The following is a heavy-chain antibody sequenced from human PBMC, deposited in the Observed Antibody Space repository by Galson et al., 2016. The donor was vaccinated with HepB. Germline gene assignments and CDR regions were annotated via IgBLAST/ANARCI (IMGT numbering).Heavy chain of an antibody. CDR1: SGSMSSSNR. D-gene: IGHD6-13*01. J-gene: IGHJ3*02. CDR2: IFHSGST. V-gene: IGHV4-4*02. CDR3: ASYLVQSWAGSDAFDT. Sequence: LSLTCAVSSGSMSSSNRWSWVRQPPGKGLERIGEIFHSGSTNYNPSLKSRVTMSVDKSKNHVSLNLVSVTAADTAMYYCASYLVQSWAGSDAFDTWGLGTMVTVSS.